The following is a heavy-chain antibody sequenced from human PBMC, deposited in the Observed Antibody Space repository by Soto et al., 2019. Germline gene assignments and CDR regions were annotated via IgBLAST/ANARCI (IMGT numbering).Heavy chain of an antibody. V-gene: IGHV4-39*01. CDR3: ARHLKPKAFTNFDY. D-gene: IGHD1-1*01. CDR2: IYYSGST. CDR1: GGSISSSSYY. J-gene: IGHJ4*02. Sequence: QLQLQESGPGLVKPSETLSLTCTVSGGSISSSSYYWGWIRQPPGKGLEWIGSIYYSGSTYYNPSLKSRVTISVDTSKNQFSLKLSSVTAADTAVYYCARHLKPKAFTNFDYWGQGTLVTVSS.